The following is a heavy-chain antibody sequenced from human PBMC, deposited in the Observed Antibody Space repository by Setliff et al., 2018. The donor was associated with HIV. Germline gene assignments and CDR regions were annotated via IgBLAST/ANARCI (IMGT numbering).Heavy chain of an antibody. Sequence: SETLSLTCTVSGGSINRISYYWGWIRQAPGRGLEWIGSIYNSGSTYYNPSLKSRIIISSDTSKNQISLRLTSVTAADTAVYFCARSLAGLMNYFDYLGQGMLVTVSS. CDR1: GGSINRISYY. V-gene: IGHV4-39*01. CDR3: ARSLAGLMNYFDY. CDR2: IYNSGST. D-gene: IGHD6-19*01. J-gene: IGHJ4*02.